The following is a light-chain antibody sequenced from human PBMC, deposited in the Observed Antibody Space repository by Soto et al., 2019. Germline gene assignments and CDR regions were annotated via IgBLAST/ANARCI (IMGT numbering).Light chain of an antibody. Sequence: EVVLTQSPGTLSLSPGEGATLSCRASQSVTNSYLAWYQQKPGQAPRLLIYGASSRATGIPDRSSGSGSETDFTLTISSLEPEDFAVYYCQQRSNWPPITFGQGTRLEIK. CDR2: GAS. V-gene: IGKV3D-20*02. J-gene: IGKJ5*01. CDR3: QQRSNWPPIT. CDR1: QSVTNSY.